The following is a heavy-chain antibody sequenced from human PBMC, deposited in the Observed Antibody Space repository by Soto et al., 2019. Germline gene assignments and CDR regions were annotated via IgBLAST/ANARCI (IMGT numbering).Heavy chain of an antibody. V-gene: IGHV1-8*01. CDR3: ARVPAYCISTSCYAAFDY. Sequence: QVQLVQSGAEVKKPGASVKVSCKASGYTFTSYDINWVRQATGQGLEWMGWMNPNSGNTGYAQKFQGRVTMTKNTSLSTAYMELXSLRSDDXAVYYCARVPAYCISTSCYAAFDYWGQGTLVTVSS. D-gene: IGHD2-2*01. J-gene: IGHJ4*02. CDR1: GYTFTSYD. CDR2: MNPNSGNT.